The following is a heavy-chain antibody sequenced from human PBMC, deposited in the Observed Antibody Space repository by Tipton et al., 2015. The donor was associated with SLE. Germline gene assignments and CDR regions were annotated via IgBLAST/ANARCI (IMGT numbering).Heavy chain of an antibody. V-gene: IGHV4-59*01. CDR2: IYYSGST. CDR1: DVPISNFH. J-gene: IGHJ3*01. D-gene: IGHD3-22*01. Sequence: LRLSCTVSDVPISNFHCSWIRQSPGKGLEWIGNIYYSGSTNFNPSLKSRVTISIDTSRKQFSLSLRSVTAADTAVYYCATERTRCSGYTCSDAFDVWGQGTVVTVSS. CDR3: ATERTRCSGYTCSDAFDV.